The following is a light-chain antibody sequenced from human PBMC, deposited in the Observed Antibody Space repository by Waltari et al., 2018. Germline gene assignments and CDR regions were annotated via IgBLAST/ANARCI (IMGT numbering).Light chain of an antibody. Sequence: DSQMTQSPVSLTASVGDRVTITCRASQTSTNWLAWYQQKPGKAPKLLIYKASTLESGVPSRFSGSGSGTEFTLTISSLQPGDFATYYCQQFNSFPWTFGHGTTVEIK. CDR2: KAS. V-gene: IGKV1-5*03. CDR3: QQFNSFPWT. CDR1: QTSTNW. J-gene: IGKJ1*01.